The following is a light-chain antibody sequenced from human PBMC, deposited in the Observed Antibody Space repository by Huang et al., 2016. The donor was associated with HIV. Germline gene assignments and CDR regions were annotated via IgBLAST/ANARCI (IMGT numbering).Light chain of an antibody. CDR2: WAS. J-gene: IGKJ1*01. V-gene: IGKV4-1*01. Sequence: DIVVTQSPGSLALSLGERAAINCTSSQSVFHSSNNKNYLSWYQLKPGQSPQLLIYWASTREFGLPDRFRGTGSGTDFTLTITSLQAEDVAVYYCHQYYSSPQTFGQGTKVEV. CDR1: QSVFHSSNNKNY. CDR3: HQYYSSPQT.